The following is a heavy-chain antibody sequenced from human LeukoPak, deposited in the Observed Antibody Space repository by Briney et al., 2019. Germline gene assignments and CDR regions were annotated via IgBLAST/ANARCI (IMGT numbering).Heavy chain of an antibody. V-gene: IGHV1-2*02. CDR3: ARDSAGHEPPFDS. J-gene: IGHJ4*02. Sequence: ASVKVSCKAPGDTFTGFYMHWVRQAPGQGLEWMGWIDPYSGGTSYPQKFQGRVSMTRDTSISTAYMELSRLTSADTAVYFCARDSAGHEPPFDSWGQGTLVSVSS. D-gene: IGHD1-14*01. CDR2: IDPYSGGT. CDR1: GDTFTGFY.